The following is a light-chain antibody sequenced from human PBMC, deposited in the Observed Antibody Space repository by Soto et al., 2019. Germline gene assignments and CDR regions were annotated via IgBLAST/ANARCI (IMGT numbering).Light chain of an antibody. V-gene: IGKV3-15*01. CDR2: GAS. J-gene: IGKJ2*01. CDR1: ETVRTN. Sequence: IVMTQSPATLSVSPGERVTLSCRASETVRTNLAWIQQKPGQTPRLLIFGASTRATGIPTRFTGSGSETEFTLTIGRLQSEDLAVYYCQQYYNWPPYTFGQGTKLEIK. CDR3: QQYYNWPPYT.